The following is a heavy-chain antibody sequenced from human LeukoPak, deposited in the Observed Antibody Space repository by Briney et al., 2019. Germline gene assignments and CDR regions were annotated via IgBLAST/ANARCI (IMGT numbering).Heavy chain of an antibody. CDR2: IIPIFGTA. Sequence: SVKVSCKASGYTFTGYYMHWVRQAPGKGLEWMGGIIPIFGTANYAQKFQGRVTITADESTSTAYMELSSLRSEDTAVYYCARDRGGTSGNWFDPWGQGTLVTVSS. CDR3: ARDRGGTSGNWFDP. V-gene: IGHV1-69*13. CDR1: GYTFTGYY. D-gene: IGHD3-16*01. J-gene: IGHJ5*02.